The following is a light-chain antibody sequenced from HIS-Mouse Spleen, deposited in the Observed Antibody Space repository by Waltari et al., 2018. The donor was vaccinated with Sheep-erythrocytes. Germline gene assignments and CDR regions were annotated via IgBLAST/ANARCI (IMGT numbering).Light chain of an antibody. J-gene: IGLJ1*01. Sequence: HSALTQPRSVSGSPGQSVTISCTGTSSDVGGYNYVSWYQQHPAKAPKLMIYDVSKRPSGFPDRFAVSKSGNTASLTISGLQAEDEANYYCCSYAGSYNHVFATGTKVTVL. CDR3: CSYAGSYNHV. CDR2: DVS. V-gene: IGLV2-11*01. CDR1: SSDVGGYNY.